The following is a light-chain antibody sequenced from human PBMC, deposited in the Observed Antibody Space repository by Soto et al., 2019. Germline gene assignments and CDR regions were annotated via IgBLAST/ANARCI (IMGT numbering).Light chain of an antibody. V-gene: IGKV3-11*01. Sequence: IVWTQSPAALSLSPGDRATLSCRASQSVSRSLTWYQQKPGQAPRLLIYDASTRATGIPPRFSGSGSGTDFTLTISSLEPEDFAVYYCQQRSNSFGGGTKVDIK. CDR3: QQRSNS. J-gene: IGKJ4*01. CDR2: DAS. CDR1: QSVSRS.